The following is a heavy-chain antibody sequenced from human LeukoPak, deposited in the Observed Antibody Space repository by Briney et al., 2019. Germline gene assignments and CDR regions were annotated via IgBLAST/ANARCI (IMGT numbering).Heavy chain of an antibody. V-gene: IGHV4-38-2*01. CDR3: ARAASSGGDYFDY. J-gene: IGHJ4*02. D-gene: IGHD1-1*01. CDR2: IYHSGST. Sequence: PSETLSLTCAVSGYSISSGYSWGWIRQPPGKGLEWLRSIYHSGSTYYNPSLKSRVTISVDTSKNQFSLKLSSVTAADTAVYYCARAASSGGDYFDYWGQGTLVTVSS. CDR1: GYSISSGYS.